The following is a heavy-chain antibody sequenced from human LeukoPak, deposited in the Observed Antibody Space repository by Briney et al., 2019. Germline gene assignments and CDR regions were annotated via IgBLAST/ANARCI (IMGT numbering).Heavy chain of an antibody. J-gene: IGHJ4*02. D-gene: IGHD3-22*01. CDR2: ISAYNVNT. CDR1: GYTFTSYG. V-gene: IGHV1-18*01. Sequence: ASVKVSCKASGYTFTSYGISWVRQAPGQGLEWMGWISAYNVNTNYAQKFQGRVTMTTDTSTSTAYMELRSLKSDDTAVYFCARPYDTSGYYNYYLDYWGQGTLVTVSS. CDR3: ARPYDTSGYYNYYLDY.